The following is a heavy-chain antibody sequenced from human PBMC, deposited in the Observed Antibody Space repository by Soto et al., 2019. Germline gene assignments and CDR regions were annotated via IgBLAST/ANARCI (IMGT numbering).Heavy chain of an antibody. D-gene: IGHD2-8*01. J-gene: IGHJ6*02. Sequence: QVQLQESGPGLVKPSGTLSLTCAVSSGSIGTTNWWRWVRQTPGKGLEWIGEIFHSGNTYYNPSLARRVTISVDTSKNQFSLNLRSVTAADTAVYYCARRTWGMDVWGQGTTVTVSS. CDR3: ARRTWGMDV. CDR2: IFHSGNT. CDR1: SGSIGTTNW. V-gene: IGHV4-4*02.